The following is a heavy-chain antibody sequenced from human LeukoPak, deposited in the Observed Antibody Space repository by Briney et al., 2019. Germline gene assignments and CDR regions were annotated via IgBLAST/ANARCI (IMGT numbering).Heavy chain of an antibody. CDR3: AKDRSYISLDI. CDR1: GYKFDDHG. CDR2: LTRNGETT. D-gene: IGHD3-10*01. J-gene: IGHJ3*02. Sequence: GGSLRLSCVGSGYKFDDHGMSWVRRAPGKGLEWVSCLTRNGETTAYADSVRGRFTIYRDNAKNSLYLQMNSLRAEDTALYYCAKDRSYISLDIWGQGTMVTVS. V-gene: IGHV3-20*04.